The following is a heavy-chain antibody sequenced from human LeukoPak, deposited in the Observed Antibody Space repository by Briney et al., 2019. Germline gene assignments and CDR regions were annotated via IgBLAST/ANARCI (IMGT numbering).Heavy chain of an antibody. Sequence: GGSLRLSCAASGFTFSSYAMHWVRQAPGKGLEWVAVISYDGSNKYYADSVKGRFTISRDNSKNTLYLQMNSLRAEDTAVYYCARGELYYYDSSGYADTHDYWGQGTLVTVSS. CDR1: GFTFSSYA. D-gene: IGHD3-22*01. V-gene: IGHV3-30*04. CDR2: ISYDGSNK. CDR3: ARGELYYYDSSGYADTHDY. J-gene: IGHJ4*02.